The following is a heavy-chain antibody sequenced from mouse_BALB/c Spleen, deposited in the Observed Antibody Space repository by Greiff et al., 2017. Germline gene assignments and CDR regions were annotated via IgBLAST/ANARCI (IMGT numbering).Heavy chain of an antibody. Sequence: EVMLVESGGGLVQPGGSRKLSCAASGFTFSSFGMHWVRQAPEKGLEWVAYISSGSSTIYYADTVKGRFTISRDNPKNTLFLQMTSLRSEDTAMYYCAREGLLRLHYYAMDYWGQGTSVTVSS. V-gene: IGHV5-17*02. J-gene: IGHJ4*01. CDR3: AREGLLRLHYYAMDY. CDR2: ISSGSSTI. CDR1: GFTFSSFG. D-gene: IGHD1-2*01.